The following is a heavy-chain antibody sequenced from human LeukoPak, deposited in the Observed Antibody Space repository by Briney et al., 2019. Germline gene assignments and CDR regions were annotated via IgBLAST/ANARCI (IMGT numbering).Heavy chain of an antibody. V-gene: IGHV3-30*01. CDR1: GFTFSSYA. CDR2: ISYDGSNK. J-gene: IGHJ4*02. CDR3: ARVVGATDY. Sequence: GGSLRLSCAASGFTFSSYAMHWVRQAPGKGLEWVVVISYDGSNKYYADSVKGRFTISRDNSKNTLYLQMNSLRAEDTAVYYCARVVGATDYWGQGTLVTVSS. D-gene: IGHD1-26*01.